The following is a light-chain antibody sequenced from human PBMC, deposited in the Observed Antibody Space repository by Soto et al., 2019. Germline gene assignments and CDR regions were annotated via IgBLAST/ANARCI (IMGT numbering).Light chain of an antibody. J-gene: IGLJ3*02. Sequence: QLVLTQSPSASASLGASVKLTCTLSSGHSNYAIAWHQQQPEKGPRFLMKVNKDGSLLKGDGIPDRFSASTSGADRFLTISSLHSEDEADSYCQTWGPGIRVFGGGTELTVL. V-gene: IGLV4-69*01. CDR1: SGHSNYA. CDR3: QTWGPGIRV. CDR2: VNKDGSL.